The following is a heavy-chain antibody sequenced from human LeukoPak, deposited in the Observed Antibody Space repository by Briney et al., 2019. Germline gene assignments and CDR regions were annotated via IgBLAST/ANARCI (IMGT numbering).Heavy chain of an antibody. CDR1: GYTFTSYG. CDR2: ISPYNGNT. Sequence: ASVKVSCKASGYTFTSYGISWVRQAPGQGLEWMGWISPYNGNTKYAEKIQRRVTITTDTSTSTAYMELRSLSSDDTAVYYCARDQRGYGDSSGASKWIDPWGQGTLVTVSS. CDR3: ARDQRGYGDSSGASKWIDP. V-gene: IGHV1-18*01. J-gene: IGHJ5*02. D-gene: IGHD4-17*01.